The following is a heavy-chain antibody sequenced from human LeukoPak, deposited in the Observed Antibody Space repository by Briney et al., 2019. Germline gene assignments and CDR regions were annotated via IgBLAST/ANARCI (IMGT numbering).Heavy chain of an antibody. CDR2: IYYSGST. CDR3: ARDYGETF. CDR1: GGCISSYY. D-gene: IGHD4-17*01. J-gene: IGHJ4*02. Sequence: SETLSLTCTVSGGCISSYYWSWIRQPPGKGLEWIGYIYYSGSTNYNPSLKSRVTISVDTSKNQFSLKLSSVTAADTAVYYCARDYGETFWGQGTLVTVSS. V-gene: IGHV4-59*01.